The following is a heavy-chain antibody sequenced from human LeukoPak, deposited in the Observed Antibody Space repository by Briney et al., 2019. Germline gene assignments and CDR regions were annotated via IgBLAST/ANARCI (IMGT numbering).Heavy chain of an antibody. D-gene: IGHD2-2*01. CDR3: ARGSPLGYCSSTSCYLV. V-gene: IGHV3-33*01. Sequence: GGSLRLSCVASGFTFSSYGMHWVRQAPGKGLEWVAVIWDDGSNRYYTDSVKGRFTISRDDSKNTLNLQMNSLRGEDTAVYYCARGSPLGYCSSTSCYLVWGQGTLVTVSS. CDR1: GFTFSSYG. CDR2: IWDDGSNR. J-gene: IGHJ4*02.